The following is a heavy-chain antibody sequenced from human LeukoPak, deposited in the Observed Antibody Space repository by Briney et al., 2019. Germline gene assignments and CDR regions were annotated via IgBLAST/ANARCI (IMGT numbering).Heavy chain of an antibody. D-gene: IGHD3-3*02. J-gene: IGHJ4*02. CDR2: IYYSGST. CDR3: ARHDYQYWRTHYFDY. CDR1: GGSISSSSYY. V-gene: IGHV4-39*01. Sequence: PSETLSLTCSVSGGSISSSSYYWGWIRQPPGKGLEWIGSIYYSGSTYYNPSLKSRVTISVDTSKNQFSLKLSSVTAADTAVYYCARHDYQYWRTHYFDYWGQGTLVTVSS.